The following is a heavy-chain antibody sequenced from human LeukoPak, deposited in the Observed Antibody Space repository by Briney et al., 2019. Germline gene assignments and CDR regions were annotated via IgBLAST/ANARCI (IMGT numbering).Heavy chain of an antibody. D-gene: IGHD2-21*01. Sequence: GGSLRLSCAASGFTFSSYWMSWVRQAPGKGLEWVANIKQDGSEKYYVDSVKGRFTISRDNAKNSLYLQMNSLRAEDTAVYYCAREPFHCGGDCYFGFDYWGQGTLVTVSS. V-gene: IGHV3-7*01. CDR3: AREPFHCGGDCYFGFDY. CDR1: GFTFSSYW. CDR2: IKQDGSEK. J-gene: IGHJ4*02.